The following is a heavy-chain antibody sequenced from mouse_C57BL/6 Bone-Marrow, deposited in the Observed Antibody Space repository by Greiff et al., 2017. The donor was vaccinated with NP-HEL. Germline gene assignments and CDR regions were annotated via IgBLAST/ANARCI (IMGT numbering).Heavy chain of an antibody. D-gene: IGHD1-2*01. J-gene: IGHJ1*03. V-gene: IGHV1-55*01. CDR3: ARDGLLRPDWYWEV. CDR2: IYPGSGST. Sequence: QVQLQQPGAELVKPGASVKMSCKASGYTFTSYWITWVKQRPGQGLEWIGDIYPGSGSTNYNEKFKSKATLTVDPSSSTAYMQLSSLTSEDSAVYYWARDGLLRPDWYWEVWGTGTTVTVSS. CDR1: GYTFTSYW.